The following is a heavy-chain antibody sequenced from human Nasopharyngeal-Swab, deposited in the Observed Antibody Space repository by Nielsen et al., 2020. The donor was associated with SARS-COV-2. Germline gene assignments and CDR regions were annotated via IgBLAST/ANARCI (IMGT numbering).Heavy chain of an antibody. Sequence: QTPSLTRAISGDSVSSSSAAWNWIRQTPARGLEWLGRTYYRSKWYNDYAVSVKSRITINPDTSKNQFSLHLNSVTHEDTAVYYCARARGAYGDYYYYYYTDVWGKGTTVTVSS. V-gene: IGHV6-1*01. CDR3: ARARGAYGDYYYYYYTDV. CDR1: GDSVSSSSAA. D-gene: IGHD4-17*01. J-gene: IGHJ6*03. CDR2: TYYRSKWYN.